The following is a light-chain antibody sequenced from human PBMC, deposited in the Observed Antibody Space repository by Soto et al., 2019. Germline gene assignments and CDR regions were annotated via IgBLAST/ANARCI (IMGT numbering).Light chain of an antibody. V-gene: IGLV1-47*01. CDR3: AAWDASRSALV. Sequence: QSVLTQPPSASGTPGQRVTISCSGSSSNIGSNYVYWYQQLPGTTPKHLIYRNNHRPSGVADRCSGAKSATSASLAIIGRRSDDEADDYCAAWDASRSALVFGRGTKLTVL. CDR2: RNN. J-gene: IGLJ3*02. CDR1: SSNIGSNY.